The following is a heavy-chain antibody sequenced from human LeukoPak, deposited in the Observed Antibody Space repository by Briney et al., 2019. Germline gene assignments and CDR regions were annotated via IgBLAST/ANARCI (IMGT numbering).Heavy chain of an antibody. CDR1: GFTFSSYA. CDR3: GKERGYCSCGSFYRFDY. J-gene: IGHJ4*01. V-gene: IGHV3-23*01. D-gene: IGHD2-15*01. CDR2: ISGSGGST. Sequence: GGSLRLSCAASGFTFSSYAMSWVRQAPGKGLEWVSAISGSGGSTYYADSVKGRFTISRDNSKNTLYLQMNSLRAEDTAVYYRGKERGYCSCGSFYRFDYLGQGTLVTGSS.